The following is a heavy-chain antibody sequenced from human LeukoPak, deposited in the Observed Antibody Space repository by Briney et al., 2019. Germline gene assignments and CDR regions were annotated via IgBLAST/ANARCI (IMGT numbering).Heavy chain of an antibody. V-gene: IGHV3-48*01. D-gene: IGHD4-17*01. CDR2: IYPDSVV. Sequence: GGSLRLSCAASGFTFSSYSMNWVRQAPGKGLEWVAHIYPDSVVHYADFVKGRFTISRDNAKNSLYLQMNSLRAEDTAVYYCAREREVTTAYYYYYYGMDVWGQGTTVTVSS. CDR1: GFTFSSYS. J-gene: IGHJ6*02. CDR3: AREREVTTAYYYYYYGMDV.